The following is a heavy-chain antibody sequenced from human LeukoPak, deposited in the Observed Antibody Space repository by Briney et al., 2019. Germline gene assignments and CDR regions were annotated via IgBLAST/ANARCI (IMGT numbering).Heavy chain of an antibody. V-gene: IGHV1-18*01. J-gene: IGHJ4*02. CDR1: GYTFTIYG. CDR3: AREVWDDPLSDY. Sequence: GASVKVSFKASGYTFTIYGISWVRQAPGQGLEWMGWISAYNGNTNYAQKLQGRVTITTDTSTSTAYMELRSLRSDDTAVYYCAREVWDDPLSDYWGQGTLVTVSS. D-gene: IGHD3-16*01. CDR2: ISAYNGNT.